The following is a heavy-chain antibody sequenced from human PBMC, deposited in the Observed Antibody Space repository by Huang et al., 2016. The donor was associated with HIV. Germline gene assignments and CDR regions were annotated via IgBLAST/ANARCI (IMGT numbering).Heavy chain of an antibody. D-gene: IGHD6-13*01. CDR3: VKERGSSRARSSFDF. CDR2: IRYDGNND. J-gene: IGHJ3*01. V-gene: IGHV3-30*02. CDR1: GFPFSAYG. Sequence: QVRLVESGGGVVQPGASLTLSCSASGFPFSAYGMVWVRQAPGKGRELVSFIRYDGNNDYLIGAVKGRFTISRDNSNNTLYLRMNSLRPEDTAVYYCVKERGSSRARSSFDFWGQGTSVIVSS.